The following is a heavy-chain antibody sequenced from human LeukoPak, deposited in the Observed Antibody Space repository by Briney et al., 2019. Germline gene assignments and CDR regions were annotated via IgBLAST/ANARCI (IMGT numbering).Heavy chain of an antibody. CDR3: ARDNSVEDTAWWFDP. V-gene: IGHV1-18*01. CDR1: GYTFTSYG. J-gene: IGHJ5*02. D-gene: IGHD4-23*01. Sequence: ASVKVSCQASGYTFTSYGISWVRQAPGQGLEWMGWISAYNGNTNYAQKLQGRVTMTTDTSTSTAYMELSSLRSEDTAVYYCARDNSVEDTAWWFDPWGQGTLVTVSS. CDR2: ISAYNGNT.